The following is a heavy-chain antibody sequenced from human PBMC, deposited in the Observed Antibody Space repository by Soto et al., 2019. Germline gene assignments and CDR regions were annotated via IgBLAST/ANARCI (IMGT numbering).Heavy chain of an antibody. CDR3: TTEDYDYVWGSYRIDY. CDR2: IKSKTDGGTT. J-gene: IGHJ4*02. Sequence: GGSLRLSCAASGFTFSNAWMSWVRQAPGKGLEWVGRIKSKTDGGTTDYAAPVKGRFTISRDDSKNTLYLQMNSLKTEDTAVYYCTTEDYDYVWGSYRIDYWGQGTLVTVSS. V-gene: IGHV3-15*01. D-gene: IGHD3-16*02. CDR1: GFTFSNAW.